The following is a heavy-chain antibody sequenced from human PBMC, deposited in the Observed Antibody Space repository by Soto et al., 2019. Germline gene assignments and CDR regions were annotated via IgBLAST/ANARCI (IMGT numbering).Heavy chain of an antibody. CDR3: ARDQMHSSGWYNDYYYGMDV. CDR2: INAGNGNT. V-gene: IGHV1-3*01. CDR1: GYTFTSHA. Sequence: ASVKVSCKASGYTFTSHAMHWVRQAPGQRLEWMGWINAGNGNTKYSQKFQGRVTITRDTSASTAYMELSSLRSEDTAVYYCARDQMHSSGWYNDYYYGMDVWGQGTTVTVYS. J-gene: IGHJ6*02. D-gene: IGHD6-19*01.